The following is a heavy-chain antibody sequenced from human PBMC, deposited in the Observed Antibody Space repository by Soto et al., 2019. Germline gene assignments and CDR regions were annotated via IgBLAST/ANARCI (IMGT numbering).Heavy chain of an antibody. D-gene: IGHD4-17*01. CDR3: GRAKYGEFDAY. CDR2: VSGYNGET. CDR1: GYTFTSYG. J-gene: IGHJ4*02. V-gene: IGHV1-18*01. Sequence: QIQVVQSGDEVKQPGASVTVSCKASGYTFTSYGINWVRKAPGHGLEWVGWVSGYNGETYYAQKFQDRVTMTKDGGTTTAYLELRSLRSDDSAVYYCGRAKYGEFDAYWVQGTRVSV.